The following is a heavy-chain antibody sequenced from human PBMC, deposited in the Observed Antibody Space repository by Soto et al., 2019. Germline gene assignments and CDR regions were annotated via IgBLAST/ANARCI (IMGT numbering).Heavy chain of an antibody. V-gene: IGHV2-5*02. D-gene: IGHD5-18*01. Sequence: QITLKESGPTLVKPTQTLTLTWTFSGFSLSTSGVGVGWIRQPPRKSLEWLALIYWDDDKRYSPSLKSRLTITKDPSKNQVVPTMTNMDLLDTATYYCAHCNVDTAMVSAFDIWGQGTMVTVSS. CDR2: IYWDDDK. J-gene: IGHJ3*02. CDR3: AHCNVDTAMVSAFDI. CDR1: GFSLSTSGVG.